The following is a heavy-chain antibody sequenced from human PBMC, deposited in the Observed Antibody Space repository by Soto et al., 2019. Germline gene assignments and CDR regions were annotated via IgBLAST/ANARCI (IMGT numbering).Heavy chain of an antibody. CDR3: ARVRGITGDFDY. CDR1: GGSISSGGYY. CDR2: IYYSGST. Sequence: SETLSLTCTVSGGSISSGGYYWSWIRQHPGKGLEWIGYIYYSGSTYYNPSLKSRVTISVDTSKNQFSLKLSSVTAADTAVYYCARVRGITGDFDYWGQGTLVTVSS. D-gene: IGHD1-20*01. V-gene: IGHV4-31*03. J-gene: IGHJ4*02.